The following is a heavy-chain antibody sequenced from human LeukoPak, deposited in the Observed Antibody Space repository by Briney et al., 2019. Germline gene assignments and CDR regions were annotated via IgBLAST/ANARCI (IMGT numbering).Heavy chain of an antibody. CDR1: GYTFTGYY. Sequence: ASVKVSCKASGYTFTGYYMHWVRQAPGQGLEWMGWINTNTGNPTYAQGFTGRFVFSLDTSVSTVYLQISSLKAEDTAVYYCARREYDFWSGYYWFEYYGMDVWGQGTTVTVSS. CDR3: ARREYDFWSGYYWFEYYGMDV. D-gene: IGHD3-3*01. J-gene: IGHJ6*02. V-gene: IGHV7-4-1*02. CDR2: INTNTGNP.